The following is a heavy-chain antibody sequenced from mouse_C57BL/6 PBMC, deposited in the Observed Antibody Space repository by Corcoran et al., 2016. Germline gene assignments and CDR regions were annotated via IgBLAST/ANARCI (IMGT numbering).Heavy chain of an antibody. CDR1: GYKFTDYY. D-gene: IGHD1-1*01. CDR2: INPNNGGT. J-gene: IGHJ4*01. Sequence: EVQLQQSGPELVKPGASVKISCKASGYKFTDYYMNWVKQSHGKSLEWIGDINPNNGGTSYNQKFKGKATLTVDKSSSTAYMELRSLTSEDSAVYYCASYYSLYAMDYWGQGTSVTVSS. V-gene: IGHV1-26*01. CDR3: ASYYSLYAMDY.